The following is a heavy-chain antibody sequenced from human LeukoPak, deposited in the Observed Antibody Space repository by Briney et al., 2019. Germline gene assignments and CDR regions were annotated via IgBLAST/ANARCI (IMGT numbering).Heavy chain of an antibody. V-gene: IGHV3-48*03. CDR1: GFTFSSYE. J-gene: IGHJ3*02. CDR2: ISSSGITK. Sequence: PGGSLRLSCAASGFTFSSYEMNWVRQAPGKGLAWVSYISSSGITKYYADSVKGRFTISRDNAKNSLDLQMDSLRAEDTAFYYCATDLIYSDSTGYYLGAFDIWGQGTMVAVSS. CDR3: ATDLIYSDSTGYYLGAFDI. D-gene: IGHD3-22*01.